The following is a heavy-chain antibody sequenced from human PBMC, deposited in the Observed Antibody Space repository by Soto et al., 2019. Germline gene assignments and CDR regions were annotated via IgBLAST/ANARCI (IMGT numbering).Heavy chain of an antibody. V-gene: IGHV5-51*01. CDR3: AKRRGVGYYDSSCPNDAFDI. CDR1: GYSFTSYW. Sequence: PGESLKISCKGSGYSFTSYWIGWVRQIPGKGLEWMGIIYPGDSDTRYSPSFQGQVTISADKSISTAYLQWSSLKASDTAMYYCAKRRGVGYYDSSCPNDAFDIWGQGTMVTVSS. D-gene: IGHD3-22*01. J-gene: IGHJ3*02. CDR2: IYPGDSDT.